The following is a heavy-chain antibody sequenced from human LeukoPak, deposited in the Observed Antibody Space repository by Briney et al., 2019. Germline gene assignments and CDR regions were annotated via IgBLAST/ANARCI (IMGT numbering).Heavy chain of an antibody. Sequence: PSETLPLTCTVSGGSISSSSYYWGWIRQPPGKGLEWIGSIYYSGSTYYNPSLKSRVTISVDTSKNQFSLKLSSVTAADTAVYYCARLARITIFGVVVSWFDPWGQGTLVTVSS. V-gene: IGHV4-39*01. CDR1: GGSISSSSYY. D-gene: IGHD3-3*01. CDR2: IYYSGST. CDR3: ARLARITIFGVVVSWFDP. J-gene: IGHJ5*02.